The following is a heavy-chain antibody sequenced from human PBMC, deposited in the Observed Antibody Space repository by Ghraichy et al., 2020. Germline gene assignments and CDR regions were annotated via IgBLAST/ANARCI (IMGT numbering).Heavy chain of an antibody. V-gene: IGHV4-34*01. CDR2: INHSGST. Sequence: SQTLSLTCAVYGGSLSGYYLSWIRQPPGKGLEWIGEINHSGSTNYNPSLKSRVTISLDTSKNQFSLKLNSVTAADTAVYYFARDPTASVDKFDYWGQGTLVTVSS. D-gene: IGHD1-1*01. J-gene: IGHJ4*02. CDR1: GGSLSGYY. CDR3: ARDPTASVDKFDY.